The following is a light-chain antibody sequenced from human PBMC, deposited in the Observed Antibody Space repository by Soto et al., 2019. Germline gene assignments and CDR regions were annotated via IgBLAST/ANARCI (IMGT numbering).Light chain of an antibody. Sequence: DIQRTQSPSTLSASVGDRVTITCRASQSISSWLAWYQQKPGKAPKLLIYDASSLESGVPSRFSGSGSGTELTLTISSMQPDDFATYYCQQSNSYSQTVGQGTKVDSK. J-gene: IGKJ1*01. CDR2: DAS. CDR3: QQSNSYSQT. CDR1: QSISSW. V-gene: IGKV1-5*01.